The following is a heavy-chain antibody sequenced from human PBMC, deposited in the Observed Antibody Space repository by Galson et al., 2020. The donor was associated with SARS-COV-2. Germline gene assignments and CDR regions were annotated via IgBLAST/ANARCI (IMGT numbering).Heavy chain of an antibody. CDR3: ARDHHDRSGYYYYGMDV. Sequence: GGSLRLSCAASGFTLSSYSMNWVRQAPGKGLEWVAYISRSTSNIYYGDSVKGRFTISRDNGKNSLYLQMNSLRDEDTAIYYCARDHHDRSGYYYYGMDVWGQGTTVTVSS. V-gene: IGHV3-48*02. J-gene: IGHJ6*02. CDR1: GFTLSSYS. D-gene: IGHD3-22*01. CDR2: ISRSTSNI.